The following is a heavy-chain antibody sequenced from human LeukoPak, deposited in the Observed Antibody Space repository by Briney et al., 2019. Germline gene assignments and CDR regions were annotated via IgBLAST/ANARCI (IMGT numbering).Heavy chain of an antibody. Sequence: ASVKVSCKASGYTFTSYDINWVRHATGQGLEWMGWMNPNSGNTGYAQKFQGRVTMTRNTSISTAYMELSSLRSEDTAVYYCAKTLGSENYMDVWGKGTTVTVSS. CDR3: AKTLGSENYMDV. V-gene: IGHV1-8*01. J-gene: IGHJ6*03. CDR2: MNPNSGNT. CDR1: GYTFTSYD. D-gene: IGHD1-14*01.